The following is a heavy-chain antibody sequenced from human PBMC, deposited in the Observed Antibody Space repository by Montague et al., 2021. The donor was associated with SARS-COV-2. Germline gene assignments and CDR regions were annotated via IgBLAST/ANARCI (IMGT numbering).Heavy chain of an antibody. CDR3: ARDFPTGRYYFDF. CDR2: IYTSGRT. CDR1: GAPINIGNYY. J-gene: IGHJ4*02. V-gene: IGHV4-61*02. Sequence: TLSPTCTVSGAPINIGNYYWNWIRQPAGKGLEWIGRIYTSGRTDYNPSLKSRLTISFNTSKNEFSLRLNSLTAAGTAVYYCARDFPTGRYYFDFWGQGTLVIVSS. D-gene: IGHD3-10*01.